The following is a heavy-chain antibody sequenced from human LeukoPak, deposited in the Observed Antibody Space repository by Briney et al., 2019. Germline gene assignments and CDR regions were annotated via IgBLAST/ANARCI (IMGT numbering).Heavy chain of an antibody. J-gene: IGHJ3*02. CDR3: ARDFSLHMVVPAAITPSGSFDI. CDR2: TYYSGST. Sequence: SQTLSLTCTVSAGSMSSGGYFCSWIRQHPGKGLERIGYTYYSGSTYYNPSLKSRVTISVDTSKNQFSLKLSSVTAADTAVYFCARDFSLHMVVPAAITPSGSFDIWGQGTMVTVSS. D-gene: IGHD2-2*01. CDR1: AGSMSSGGYF. V-gene: IGHV4-31*03.